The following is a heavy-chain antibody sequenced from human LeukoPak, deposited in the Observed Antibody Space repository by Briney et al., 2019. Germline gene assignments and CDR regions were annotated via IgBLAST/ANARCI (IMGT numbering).Heavy chain of an antibody. D-gene: IGHD3-22*01. V-gene: IGHV4-30-2*01. CDR3: ARGINYDSSGYYTPEYYFDY. Sequence: SETLSLTCAVSGGSISSGGYSWSWIRQRPGKGLESIVYIYHSGSTYYNPALKSRVTISVDRSKNQFSLKLSSVTAADTAVYYCARGINYDSSGYYTPEYYFDYWGQGTLVTVSS. CDR2: IYHSGST. J-gene: IGHJ4*02. CDR1: GGSISSGGYS.